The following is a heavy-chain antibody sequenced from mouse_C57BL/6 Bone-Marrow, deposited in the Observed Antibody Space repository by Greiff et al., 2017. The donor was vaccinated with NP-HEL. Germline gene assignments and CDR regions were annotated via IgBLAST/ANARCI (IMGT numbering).Heavy chain of an antibody. CDR1: DSEVFPIAY. D-gene: IGHD1-1*01. J-gene: IGHJ1*03. Sequence: LQESGSELRSPGSSVKLSCKDFDSEVFPIAYMSWVRQKPGHGFEWIGGILPSIGRTIYGEKFEDKATLDADTLSNTAYLELNSLTSEDSAIYYCARSYYGSHGHFDVWGTGTTVTVSS. CDR2: ILPSIGRT. V-gene: IGHV15-2*01. CDR3: ARSYYGSHGHFDV.